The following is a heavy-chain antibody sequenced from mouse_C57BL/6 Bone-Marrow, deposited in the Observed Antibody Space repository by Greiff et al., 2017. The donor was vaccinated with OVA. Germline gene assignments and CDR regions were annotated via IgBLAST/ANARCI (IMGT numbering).Heavy chain of an antibody. Sequence: QVHVKQPGAELVKPGASVKMSCKASGYTFTSYWITWVKQRPGQGLEWIGDIYPGSGSTNYNEKFKSKATLTVDTSSSTAYMQLSSLTSEDSAVYYCAKSCITTVVATRYAMDYWGQGTSVTVSS. CDR1: GYTFTSYW. D-gene: IGHD1-1*01. V-gene: IGHV1-55*01. CDR2: IYPGSGST. J-gene: IGHJ4*01. CDR3: AKSCITTVVATRYAMDY.